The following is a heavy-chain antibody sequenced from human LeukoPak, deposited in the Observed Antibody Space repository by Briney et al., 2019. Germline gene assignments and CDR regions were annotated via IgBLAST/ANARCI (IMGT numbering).Heavy chain of an antibody. CDR3: AREYSSSWYGWFDP. Sequence: SETLSLICTVSGGSISSSSYYWGWIRQPPGKGLEWIGSIYYSGSTYYNPSLKSRVTISVDTSKNQFSLKLSSVTAADTAVYYCAREYSSSWYGWFDPWGQGTLVTVSS. D-gene: IGHD6-13*01. CDR1: GGSISSSSYY. V-gene: IGHV4-39*01. J-gene: IGHJ5*02. CDR2: IYYSGST.